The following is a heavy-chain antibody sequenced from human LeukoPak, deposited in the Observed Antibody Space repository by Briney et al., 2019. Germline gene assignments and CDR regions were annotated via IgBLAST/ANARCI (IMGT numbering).Heavy chain of an antibody. CDR2: ISYDGSNK. Sequence: GGSLRLSCAASGFTFSSYAMRWVRQAPGKGLEWVAVISYDGSNKYYADSVKGRFTISRDNANSSLYLQMNSLRAEDTAVYYCATPPTVSTTSGTSWWGQGTLVTVSS. V-gene: IGHV3-30-3*01. D-gene: IGHD2-2*01. J-gene: IGHJ4*02. CDR1: GFTFSSYA. CDR3: ATPPTVSTTSGTSW.